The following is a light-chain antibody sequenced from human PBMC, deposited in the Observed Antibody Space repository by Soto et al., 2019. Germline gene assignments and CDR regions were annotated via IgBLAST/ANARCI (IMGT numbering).Light chain of an antibody. V-gene: IGKV1-5*03. CDR3: QQYNSYPLT. Sequence: DIQMTQSPSTLSASVGDRVTITCRASQSISRLLAWYQQKPGRAPTLLIYKASTLESGVPSRFSGSGSGTEFSLTLSSLQPDDSAAYYCQQYNSYPLTFGQGTRLEIK. J-gene: IGKJ5*01. CDR2: KAS. CDR1: QSISRL.